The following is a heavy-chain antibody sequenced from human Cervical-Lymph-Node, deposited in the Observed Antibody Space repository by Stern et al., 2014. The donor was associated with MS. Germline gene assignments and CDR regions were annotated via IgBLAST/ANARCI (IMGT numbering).Heavy chain of an antibody. CDR3: ARDPRIAVAGTGGGFDP. J-gene: IGHJ5*02. CDR1: GYTFSTYG. Sequence: VQLLESGTEVKKPGASVKVSCKSSGYTFSTYGISWVRQAPGQGLEWMGWISGYNDNTNYVEKFQGRVTMTKDTSTSTAYMELRSLTSDDTAVYYCARDPRIAVAGTGGGFDPWGQGTLVTVS. D-gene: IGHD6-19*01. CDR2: ISGYNDNT. V-gene: IGHV1-18*01.